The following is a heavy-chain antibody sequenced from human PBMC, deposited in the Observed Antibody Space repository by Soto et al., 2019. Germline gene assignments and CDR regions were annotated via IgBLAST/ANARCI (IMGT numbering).Heavy chain of an antibody. Sequence: GASVKFSCKASGYTFTRYGISWVRQAPGQGLEWMGWISAYNGNTNYAQKLQGRVTMTTDTSTSTAYMELRSLRSDDTAVYYCARDRGGTMIVVGPFTFDIWGQGTMVTVSS. V-gene: IGHV1-18*01. J-gene: IGHJ3*02. CDR3: ARDRGGTMIVVGPFTFDI. CDR1: GYTFTRYG. CDR2: ISAYNGNT. D-gene: IGHD3-22*01.